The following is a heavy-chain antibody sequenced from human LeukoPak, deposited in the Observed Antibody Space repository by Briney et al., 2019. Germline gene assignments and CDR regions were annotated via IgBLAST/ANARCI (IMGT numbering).Heavy chain of an antibody. CDR2: MNPNSGNT. Sequence: ASVKVSCKASGYTFTSYDINWVRQATGQGLEWMGWMNPNSGNTGYAQKFQGRVTMTRNTSISTAYMELNSLRAEDTAVYYCARDWMEGATFEVQGPVDYWGQGTLVTVAS. CDR3: ARDWMEGATFEVQGPVDY. D-gene: IGHD1-26*01. J-gene: IGHJ4*02. V-gene: IGHV1-8*01. CDR1: GYTFTSYD.